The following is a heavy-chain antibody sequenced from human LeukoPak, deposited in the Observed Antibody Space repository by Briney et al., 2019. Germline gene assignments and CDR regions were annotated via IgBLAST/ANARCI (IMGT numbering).Heavy chain of an antibody. CDR1: GFTFSSYW. J-gene: IGHJ4*02. CDR3: ARASRDGYNQNFDY. Sequence: GGSLRLSCAASGFTFSSYWMSWVRQAPGKGLEWVANIKQDGSEKYYVDSVKGRFTISRDNAKNSLYLQMNSLKVSDTAMYYCARASRDGYNQNFDYWGQGTLVTVSS. V-gene: IGHV3-7*04. CDR2: IKQDGSEK. D-gene: IGHD5-24*01.